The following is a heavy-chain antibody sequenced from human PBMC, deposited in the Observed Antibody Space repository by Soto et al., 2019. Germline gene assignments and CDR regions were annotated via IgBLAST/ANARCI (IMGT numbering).Heavy chain of an antibody. CDR3: ARECDSSCSNRYDAFDI. CDR2: ISSSSSYT. J-gene: IGHJ3*02. V-gene: IGHV3-11*06. Sequence: QVQLVESGGGLVKPGGSLRLSCAASGFTFSDYYMSWIRQAPGKGLEWGPYISSSSSYTNYADSVKCRFTISRDNAKKSLCLQMNSLRAEDTAVYYCARECDSSCSNRYDAFDIWGQGTMVTVSS. CDR1: GFTFSDYY. D-gene: IGHD3-22*01.